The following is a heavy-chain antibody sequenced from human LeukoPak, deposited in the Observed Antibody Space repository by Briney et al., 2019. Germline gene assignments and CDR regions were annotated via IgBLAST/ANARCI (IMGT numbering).Heavy chain of an antibody. J-gene: IGHJ4*02. Sequence: PGGSLRLSCAASGFTFSGSAMHWVRQASGKGLEWVGRIRSKANSYATAYAASVKGRFTISRDDSKNTAYLQMNSLKTEDTAVYYCTSLNGYYYGSRSYDLSHWGQGTLVTVSS. V-gene: IGHV3-73*01. CDR1: GFTFSGSA. CDR3: TSLNGYYYGSRSYDLSH. D-gene: IGHD3-10*01. CDR2: IRSKANSYAT.